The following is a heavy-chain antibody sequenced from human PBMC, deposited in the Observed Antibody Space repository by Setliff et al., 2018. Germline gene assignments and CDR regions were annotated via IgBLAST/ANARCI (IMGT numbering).Heavy chain of an antibody. V-gene: IGHV3-49*04. Sequence: GGSLRLSCTASGFTFGDYAMSWVRQAPGKGLEWVGFIRSKAYGGTTEYAASVKGRFTISRDDSKSIAYLQMNSLKTEDTAVYHCTRASRATMVRGVIIPRFISPFDPWGQGTLVTVSS. D-gene: IGHD3-10*01. J-gene: IGHJ5*02. CDR2: IRSKAYGGTT. CDR3: TRASRATMVRGVIIPRFISPFDP. CDR1: GFTFGDYA.